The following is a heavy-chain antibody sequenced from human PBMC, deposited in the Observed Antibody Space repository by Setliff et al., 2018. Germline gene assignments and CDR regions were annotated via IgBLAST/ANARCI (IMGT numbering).Heavy chain of an antibody. J-gene: IGHJ3*02. D-gene: IGHD6-13*01. Sequence: SETLSLTCSVSGVSTRSYWWSWIRQPPGKELEWIGYIYYSGSTNYNPSLKSRVTISIDTSKNQFSLYLTSVTAADTAVYYCARTMYSSSWYGAFDIWGQGTMVTVSS. CDR2: IYYSGST. CDR1: GVSTRSYW. CDR3: ARTMYSSSWYGAFDI. V-gene: IGHV4-59*01.